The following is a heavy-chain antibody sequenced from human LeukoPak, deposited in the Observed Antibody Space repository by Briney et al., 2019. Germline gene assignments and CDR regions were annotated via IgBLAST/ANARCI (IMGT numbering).Heavy chain of an antibody. CDR3: AKDGGHTFYGSGSYRRYFDL. CDR2: RRYDGSNK. J-gene: IGHJ2*01. V-gene: IGHV3-30*02. Sequence: PGGSLRLSCAASGFTFSNYGMHWVRQAPGKGLEWVVFRRYDGSNKYYADSVKGRFTISRDNSKNTLYLQMNSLRAEDTAVYYCAKDGGHTFYGSGSYRRYFDLWGRGTLVTVSS. D-gene: IGHD3-10*01. CDR1: GFTFSNYG.